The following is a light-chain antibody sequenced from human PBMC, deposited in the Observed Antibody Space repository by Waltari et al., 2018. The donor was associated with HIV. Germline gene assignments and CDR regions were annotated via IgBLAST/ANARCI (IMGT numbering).Light chain of an antibody. Sequence: QSALTQPASVSGSPGTSITISCTGTSSDVAGYNYVSWYQQHPGKAPKLMIYDVSNRPSGVSNRFSGSKSGNTASLTISGLQAEDEADYYCSSYTSSSTVYVFGTGTKVTVL. CDR1: SSDVAGYNY. CDR3: SSYTSSSTVYV. J-gene: IGLJ1*01. V-gene: IGLV2-14*03. CDR2: DVS.